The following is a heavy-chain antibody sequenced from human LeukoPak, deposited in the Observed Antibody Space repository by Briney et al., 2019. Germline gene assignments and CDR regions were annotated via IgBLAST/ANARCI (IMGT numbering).Heavy chain of an antibody. CDR2: IKSKTDGETT. CDR1: GFTFTNAW. CDR3: TTDLGTYYHGSQRLIPIDY. J-gene: IGHJ4*02. D-gene: IGHD3-10*01. Sequence: PGGSLRLSCVDSGFTFTNAWMSWVRQAPGKGLEWIGRIKSKTDGETTNYAEPVRGRFTISRDDSKSAVYLQMNSVKIEDTAVYYCTTDLGTYYHGSQRLIPIDYWGQGTLVTVSS. V-gene: IGHV3-15*01.